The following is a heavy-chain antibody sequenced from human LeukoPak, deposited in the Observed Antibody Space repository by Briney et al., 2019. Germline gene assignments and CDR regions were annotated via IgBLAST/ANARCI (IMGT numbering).Heavy chain of an antibody. Sequence: ASVKVSSTPSGYTFTPYGISWVRQAPGQGLEWMGWISAYNGNTNYAQKLQGRVTMTTDTSTSTAYMELRTLRSDDTAVYYCARVLIRRATANPVDYWGQGTLVTVSS. CDR1: GYTFTPYG. CDR3: ARVLIRRATANPVDY. D-gene: IGHD1-26*01. J-gene: IGHJ4*02. V-gene: IGHV1-18*01. CDR2: ISAYNGNT.